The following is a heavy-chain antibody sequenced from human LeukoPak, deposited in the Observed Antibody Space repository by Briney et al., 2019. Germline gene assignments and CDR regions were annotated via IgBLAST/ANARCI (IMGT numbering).Heavy chain of an antibody. D-gene: IGHD6-19*01. Sequence: GGSLRLSCAASGFTFTNYWMTWVRQSPGKGLEWVAYIKQDGSDKYYVDSVEGRFTISRDNAKNSLYLQMNNLRAEDTAVYYCASSFLAGPLDYWGQGTLVTASS. CDR1: GFTFTNYW. J-gene: IGHJ4*02. CDR3: ASSFLAGPLDY. V-gene: IGHV3-7*02. CDR2: IKQDGSDK.